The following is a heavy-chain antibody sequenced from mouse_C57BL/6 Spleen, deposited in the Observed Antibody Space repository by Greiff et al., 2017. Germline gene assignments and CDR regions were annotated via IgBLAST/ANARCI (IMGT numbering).Heavy chain of an antibody. CDR2: INPNNGGT. CDR1: GYTFTDYN. D-gene: IGHD1-1*02. CDR3: ARSPLYGGPWFAY. J-gene: IGHJ3*01. V-gene: IGHV1-18*01. Sequence: EVQLQESGPELVKPGASVKIPCKASGYTFTDYNMDWVKQSHGKSLEWIGDINPNNGGTIYNQKFKGKATLTVDTSSSTAYVELRSLTSEDTAVSYCARSPLYGGPWFAYWGQGTLVTVSA.